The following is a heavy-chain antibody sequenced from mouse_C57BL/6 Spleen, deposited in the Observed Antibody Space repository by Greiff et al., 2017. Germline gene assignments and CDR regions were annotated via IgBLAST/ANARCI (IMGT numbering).Heavy chain of an antibody. D-gene: IGHD1-1*01. Sequence: QVQLQQPGAELVLPGASVKLSCKASGYTFTSYWMHWVKQRPGQGLEWIGEIDPSDSYTNYTQKFTGKSKLTVDKSSSTAYMQLSSLSSEDSAVYYCARKIYYYGSSYGPFNYAMDYWGQGTSVTVSS. CDR1: GYTFTSYW. CDR2: IDPSDSYT. J-gene: IGHJ4*01. V-gene: IGHV1-69*01. CDR3: ARKIYYYGSSYGPFNYAMDY.